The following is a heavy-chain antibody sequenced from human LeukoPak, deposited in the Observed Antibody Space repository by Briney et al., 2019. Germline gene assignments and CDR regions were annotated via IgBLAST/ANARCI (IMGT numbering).Heavy chain of an antibody. Sequence: PRGSLRLSSAAPRLTFRDHYRSWIRQAPGHGLERAALIDSGSSHTNYADSVKGRFTISRDDGQNSLFLQMNSLRAEDTAIYYCATLRDYAWPHWGQGDLVTVSS. J-gene: IGHJ4*02. V-gene: IGHV3-11*06. CDR1: RLTFRDHY. D-gene: IGHD4-17*01. CDR3: ATLRDYAWPH. CDR2: IDSGSSHT.